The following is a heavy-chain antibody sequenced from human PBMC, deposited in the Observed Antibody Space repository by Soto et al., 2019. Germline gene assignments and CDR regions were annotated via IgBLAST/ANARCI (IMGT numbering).Heavy chain of an antibody. D-gene: IGHD3-10*01. Sequence: QVQLVESGGGVVQPGRSLRLSCAASGFTFSSYGMHWVRQAPGKGLEWVAVISYDGSNKYYADSVKGRFTISRDNSKNPLYLQMNSLRAEDTAVYYCAKDYYGSGSYSQSLDYWGQGTLVTVSS. CDR1: GFTFSSYG. J-gene: IGHJ4*02. CDR3: AKDYYGSGSYSQSLDY. V-gene: IGHV3-30*18. CDR2: ISYDGSNK.